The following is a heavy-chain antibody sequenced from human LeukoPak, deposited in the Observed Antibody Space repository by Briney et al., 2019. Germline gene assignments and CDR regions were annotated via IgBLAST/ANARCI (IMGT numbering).Heavy chain of an antibody. CDR2: INHSGST. CDR1: GGSFSGYY. Sequence: PSETLSLTCAVYGGSFSGYYWSWIRQPPGKGLEWIGGINHSGSTNYNPSLKRRVTISVDTSKKQFSRKLSSVTAADTAVYYCASPYYYDSSGYILQDYWGQGTPVTVSS. CDR3: ASPYYYDSSGYILQDY. J-gene: IGHJ4*02. D-gene: IGHD3-22*01. V-gene: IGHV4-34*01.